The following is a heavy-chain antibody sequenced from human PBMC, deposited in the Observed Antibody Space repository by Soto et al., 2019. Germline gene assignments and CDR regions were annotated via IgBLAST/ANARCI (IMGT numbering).Heavy chain of an antibody. Sequence: SQTLSLTCAISGDSVSSNSAAWNWIRQSPSRGLEWLGRTYYRSKWYNDYAVSVKSRITINPDTSKNQFSLQLNSVTPEDTAVYYCARGVYCSSTSCANYYYYYGMDVWGQGTTVTVS. J-gene: IGHJ6*02. CDR3: ARGVYCSSTSCANYYYYYGMDV. CDR2: TYYRSKWYN. CDR1: GDSVSSNSAA. D-gene: IGHD2-2*01. V-gene: IGHV6-1*01.